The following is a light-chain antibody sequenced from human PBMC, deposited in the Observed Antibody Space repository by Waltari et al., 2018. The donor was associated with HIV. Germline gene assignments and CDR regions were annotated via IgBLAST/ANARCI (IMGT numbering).Light chain of an antibody. J-gene: IGLJ2*01. CDR3: QSYDSSLTGSV. CDR2: GKS. V-gene: IGLV1-40*01. CDR1: SSNIGAGYD. Sequence: QSVLTQPPSVSGAPGPRVTISCTGSSSNIGAGYDVHWYQQVPGTAPNLLIYGKSHRPSGVPDRFSASKSGASPSLAITGLQAEDEADYYCQSYDSSLTGSVFGGGTKLTVL.